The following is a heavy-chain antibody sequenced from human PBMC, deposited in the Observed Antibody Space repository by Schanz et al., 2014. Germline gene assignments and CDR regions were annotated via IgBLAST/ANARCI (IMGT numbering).Heavy chain of an antibody. D-gene: IGHD6-19*01. CDR1: GYTFTGYY. V-gene: IGHV1-2*06. Sequence: QVQLVQSGAEVKKPGASVKVSCKASGYTFTGYYMHWVRQAPGQGLEWMGRINPNSGGTNYAQKFQGRVTMTTDTSISTAYMELSRLTSADTAVFFCARENTAVAGMPRVMDVWGQGTTVTVTS. CDR2: INPNSGGT. CDR3: ARENTAVAGMPRVMDV. J-gene: IGHJ6*02.